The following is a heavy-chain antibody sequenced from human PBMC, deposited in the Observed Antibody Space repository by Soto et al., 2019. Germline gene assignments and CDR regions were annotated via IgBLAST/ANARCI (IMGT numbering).Heavy chain of an antibody. CDR1: GGSISSFH. V-gene: IGHV4-59*08. D-gene: IGHD6-13*01. CDR2: IYSSGST. J-gene: IGHJ4*02. Sequence: QVQLQESGPGLVKPSETLSLTCTVSGGSISSFHWNWIRQPPGKGLEWIGYIYSSGSTNYNPSLESRVTISVDTSKKQVSLKLSSVTAADTAVYYCAMSTSSSWYAHKVIYFDSWGQGTLVTVSS. CDR3: AMSTSSSWYAHKVIYFDS.